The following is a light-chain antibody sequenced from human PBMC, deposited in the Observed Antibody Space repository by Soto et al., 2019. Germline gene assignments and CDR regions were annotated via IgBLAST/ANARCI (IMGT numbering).Light chain of an antibody. V-gene: IGKV4-1*01. CDR2: WAS. J-gene: IGKJ1*01. CDR3: HQFYATPWT. CDR1: QSLLYSSDNKNY. Sequence: DIVMTQSPDSLAVSLGERATINCKSSQSLLYSSDNKNYLAWYQQKPRQPPKLLISWASTRESGVPDRFSGSGSGTDFTLTISSLQAEDVAVYYCHQFYATPWTFGQGTKVEVK.